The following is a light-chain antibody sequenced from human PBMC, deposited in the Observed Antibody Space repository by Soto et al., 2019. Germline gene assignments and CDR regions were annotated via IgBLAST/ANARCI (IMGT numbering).Light chain of an antibody. J-gene: IGKJ2*01. CDR1: QSVSSD. Sequence: EIVMTQSPATLSVSPGDRVTLSCRASQSVSSDLAWYQYKPGQAPRLLIYGASTRATGTPARFSGSGSGTEFSLSISSLQSEDFAVYYCLQYNDWPPKQYTFGQGTKLEIK. CDR2: GAS. V-gene: IGKV3-15*01. CDR3: LQYNDWPPKQYT.